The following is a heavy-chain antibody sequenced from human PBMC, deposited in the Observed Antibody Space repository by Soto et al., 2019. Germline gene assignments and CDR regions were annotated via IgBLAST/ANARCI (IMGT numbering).Heavy chain of an antibody. CDR3: ARRVIAVAGTDWFDP. CDR2: IYYSGST. Sequence: SETLSLTCTVSGCSISISSYYWCWILQPPGKGLEWIGSIYYSGSTYYNPSPKSRVTISVDTSKNQFSLKLSSVTAADTAVYYCARRVIAVAGTDWFDPWGQGTLVTVSS. CDR1: GCSISISSYY. V-gene: IGHV4-39*01. D-gene: IGHD6-19*01. J-gene: IGHJ5*02.